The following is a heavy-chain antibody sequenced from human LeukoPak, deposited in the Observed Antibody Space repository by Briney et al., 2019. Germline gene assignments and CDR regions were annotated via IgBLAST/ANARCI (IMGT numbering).Heavy chain of an antibody. J-gene: IGHJ4*02. D-gene: IGHD2-2*01. CDR1: GFIFSSYW. CDR2: INTDGGSI. V-gene: IGHV3-74*01. Sequence: GGSLRLSCAASGFIFSSYWMHWVRQAPGKGLVWVSRINTDGGSICYADSVKGRFTISRDNAKNTLYLQVNSLRAEDTSVYYCATIPASGTALDCWGQGTLVTVSS. CDR3: ATIPASGTALDC.